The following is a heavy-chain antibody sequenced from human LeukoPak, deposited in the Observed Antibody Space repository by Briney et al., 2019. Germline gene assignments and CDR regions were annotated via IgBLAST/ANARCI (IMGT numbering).Heavy chain of an antibody. D-gene: IGHD6-19*01. CDR2: MNPNSGNT. Sequence: ASVTVSFTASGYTFTSYDINWVRQATGQGLEWMGWMNPNSGNTGYAQKFQGRVTMTWDMSTSTVYMELSSLRSEDTAVYYCARSHYSRGWEYFDYWGQGTLVTVSS. CDR3: ARSHYSRGWEYFDY. J-gene: IGHJ4*02. V-gene: IGHV1-8*01. CDR1: GYTFTSYD.